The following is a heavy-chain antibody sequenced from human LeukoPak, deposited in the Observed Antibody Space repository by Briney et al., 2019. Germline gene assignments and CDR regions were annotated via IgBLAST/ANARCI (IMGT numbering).Heavy chain of an antibody. CDR1: GFTFTNAW. V-gene: IGHV3-7*03. J-gene: IGHJ6*02. Sequence: GASLRLSSAASGFTFTNAWMHWVRQAPGKGPEWVANRNKDGSEKYYVDYVKGRFTISRDTAKNSLYLQMNNLRAEDTALYYCARNNDMDVWGQGTTVIVSS. D-gene: IGHD1/OR15-1a*01. CDR2: RNKDGSEK. CDR3: ARNNDMDV.